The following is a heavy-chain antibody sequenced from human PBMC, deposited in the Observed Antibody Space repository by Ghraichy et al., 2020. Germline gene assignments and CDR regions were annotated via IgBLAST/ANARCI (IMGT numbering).Heavy chain of an antibody. CDR2: IKQDGSEK. Sequence: LSLTCAASGFIFGTFGMSWVRQAPGKGLEWVANIKQDGSEKYYVDSVKGRFTISRDNAKNSLYLQMDSLRADDTAVYYCARWDRGRQWLTSYFGMDVWGQGTTVTVSS. CDR3: ARWDRGRQWLTSYFGMDV. V-gene: IGHV3-7*03. D-gene: IGHD6-19*01. CDR1: GFIFGTFG. J-gene: IGHJ6*02.